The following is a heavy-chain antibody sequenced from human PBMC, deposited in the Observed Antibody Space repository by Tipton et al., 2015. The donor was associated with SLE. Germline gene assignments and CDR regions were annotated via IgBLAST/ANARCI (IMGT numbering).Heavy chain of an antibody. D-gene: IGHD4-17*01. CDR1: GDSISRYY. J-gene: IGHJ5*02. CDR2: VYKSGGT. Sequence: LRLSCTVSGDSISRYYWSWIRQSPGKGLEWIGNVYKSGGTTYNPSLESRVTISVDNSKNQFSLKLTSVTAADTAVYYCATADYGDYVGWFDPWGQGTLVIVSS. CDR3: ATADYGDYVGWFDP. V-gene: IGHV4-59*03.